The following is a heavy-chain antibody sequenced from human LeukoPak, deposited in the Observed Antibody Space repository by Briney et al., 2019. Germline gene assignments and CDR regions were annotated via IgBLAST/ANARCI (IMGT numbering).Heavy chain of an antibody. CDR2: IFYSGST. CDR3: ARDLSVPYYDDAFDI. V-gene: IGHV4-39*07. Sequence: SETLSLTCTVSSGSISTSNYYWGWVRQPPGKALEWIGNIFYSGSTYYSPSFKSRVTISLDTSRNQFSLKLSSVTAADTAVYYCARDLSVPYYDDAFDIWGQGTMVTVCS. D-gene: IGHD1-26*01. CDR1: SGSISTSNYY. J-gene: IGHJ3*02.